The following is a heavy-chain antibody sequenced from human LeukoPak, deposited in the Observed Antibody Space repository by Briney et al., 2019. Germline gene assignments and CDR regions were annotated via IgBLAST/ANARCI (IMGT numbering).Heavy chain of an antibody. V-gene: IGHV1-18*01. J-gene: IGHJ5*02. D-gene: IGHD2-15*01. CDR2: ISAYNGNT. CDR3: ASVLGYCSGGSCCPRSGWFDP. Sequence: GASVKVSCKASGYTFTSYGIIWVRQAPGQGLEWMGWISAYNGNTNYAQKLQGRVTMTTDTSTSTAYMELRSLRSDDTAVYYCASVLGYCSGGSCCPRSGWFDPWGQGTLVTVSS. CDR1: GYTFTSYG.